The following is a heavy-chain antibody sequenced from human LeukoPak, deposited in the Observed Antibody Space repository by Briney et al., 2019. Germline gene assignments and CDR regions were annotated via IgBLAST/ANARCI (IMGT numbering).Heavy chain of an antibody. J-gene: IGHJ4*02. Sequence: GGSLRLSCAASGFTFSSYAMHWVRQAPGKGLEWVAVISSDGSNKYYADSVEGRFTIYRDNSKNTLYLQMNSLRAEDTAVYYCARDDPYGDYIDYWGQGTLVSVSS. D-gene: IGHD4-17*01. CDR3: ARDDPYGDYIDY. CDR2: ISSDGSNK. V-gene: IGHV3-30*04. CDR1: GFTFSSYA.